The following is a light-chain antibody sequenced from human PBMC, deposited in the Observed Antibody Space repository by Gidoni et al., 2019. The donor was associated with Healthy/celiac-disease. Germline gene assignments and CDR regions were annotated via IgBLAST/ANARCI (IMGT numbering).Light chain of an antibody. V-gene: IGKV1-5*03. CDR1: QSISSW. J-gene: IGKJ1*01. Sequence: DIQMTQSPSTLSASVGDRVTITCRASQSISSWLAWYQQKPGKAPKLLIYKASSLESGVPSRFSGGGSGTEFTLTISSLQPDDFATYYCQQYNSYSPVTFXQXTKVXIK. CDR2: KAS. CDR3: QQYNSYSPVT.